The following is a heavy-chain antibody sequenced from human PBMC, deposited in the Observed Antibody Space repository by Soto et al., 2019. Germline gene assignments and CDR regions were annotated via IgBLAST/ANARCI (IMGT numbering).Heavy chain of an antibody. CDR1: GFTFSSYG. CDR2: IWYDGSNK. J-gene: IGHJ5*02. CDR3: AREVGAPPHNWFDP. D-gene: IGHD1-26*01. Sequence: QVQLVESGGGVVQPGRSLRLSCTASGFTFSSYGMHWVRQAPGKGLEWVAVIWYDGSNKYYADSVKGRFTISRDNSKNTLYLQMNSLRAEDTAVYYCAREVGAPPHNWFDPWGQGTLVTVSS. V-gene: IGHV3-33*01.